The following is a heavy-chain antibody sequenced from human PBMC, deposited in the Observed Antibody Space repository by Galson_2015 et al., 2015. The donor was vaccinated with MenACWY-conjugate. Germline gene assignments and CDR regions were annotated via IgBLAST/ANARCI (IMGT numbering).Heavy chain of an antibody. V-gene: IGHV3-74*01. D-gene: IGHD2-2*01. CDR3: AQYCSSTSCYAGKGA. Sequence: SLRLSCAASGFTFSRYWMHWVRQSPGKGLVWVSRINSDGSAADYADSVKGRLTISRDNAKNTLYLQMNSLRAEDTAVYYCAQYCSSTSCYAGKGAWGQGTLVTVSS. CDR2: INSDGSAA. J-gene: IGHJ5*02. CDR1: GFTFSRYW.